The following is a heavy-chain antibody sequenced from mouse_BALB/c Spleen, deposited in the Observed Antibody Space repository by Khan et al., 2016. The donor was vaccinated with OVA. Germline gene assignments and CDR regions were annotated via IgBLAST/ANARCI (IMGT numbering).Heavy chain of an antibody. Sequence: MQLEESGPELVKPGTSVKMSCKASGYRIASYLIHWVKQVPGQGLEWIGYINPYNGATEYNERFKGKATLTSDKSSNTAYMELSSLTSEDSAVYYCARGNWQSYYFDFWGQGTTLTVSS. CDR2: INPYNGAT. V-gene: IGHV1S136*01. J-gene: IGHJ2*01. CDR1: GYRIASYL. D-gene: IGHD4-1*01. CDR3: ARGNWQSYYFDF.